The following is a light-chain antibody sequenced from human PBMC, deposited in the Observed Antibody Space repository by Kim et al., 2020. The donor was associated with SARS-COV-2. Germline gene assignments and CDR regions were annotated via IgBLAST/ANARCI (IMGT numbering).Light chain of an antibody. V-gene: IGLV3-1*01. Sequence: SVSPGQTASISCSGDKLGDEFACWYQQKPGQSPVLLIYQDTKRPSGIPERFSGSNSGNTATLTISGTQAMDEADYYCQAWDSSTAVFGGGTQLTVL. CDR1: KLGDEF. J-gene: IGLJ3*02. CDR2: QDT. CDR3: QAWDSSTAV.